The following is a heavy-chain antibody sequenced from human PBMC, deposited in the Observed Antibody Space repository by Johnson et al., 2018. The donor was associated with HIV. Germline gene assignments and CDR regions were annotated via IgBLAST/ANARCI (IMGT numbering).Heavy chain of an antibody. Sequence: VKLVESGGGVVRPGGSLRLSCAASGFTFDDYGMSWVRQAPGKGLEWVSGINWHGGSTGYADSVKGRFTISRDNAKNSLYLQMNSLRAEDTALDYCARDFVGNSRVAFDIWGQGTMVTVSS. J-gene: IGHJ3*02. CDR3: ARDFVGNSRVAFDI. CDR1: GFTFDDYG. V-gene: IGHV3-20*04. D-gene: IGHD2/OR15-2a*01. CDR2: INWHGGST.